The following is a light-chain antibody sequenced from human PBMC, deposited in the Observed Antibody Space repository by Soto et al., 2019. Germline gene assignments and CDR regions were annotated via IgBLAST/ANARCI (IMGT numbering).Light chain of an antibody. CDR1: QGINSY. Sequence: DIQLTQSPSFLSASVGDRVTVTCRASQGINSYLAWYQQKPGKAPKLLIYTASTLQSGVPSRFSGSGSATEFTLTISGLQPDDFATYYCQQYKDYVYTFGQGTKVDIK. J-gene: IGKJ2*01. V-gene: IGKV1-9*01. CDR2: TAS. CDR3: QQYKDYVYT.